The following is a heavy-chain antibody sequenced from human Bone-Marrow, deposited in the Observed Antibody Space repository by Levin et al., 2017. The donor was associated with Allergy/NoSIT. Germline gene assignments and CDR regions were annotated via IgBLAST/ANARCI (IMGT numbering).Heavy chain of an antibody. V-gene: IGHV4-31*03. CDR2: IFYSGSP. D-gene: IGHD2-15*01. J-gene: IGHJ4*02. CDR1: GGSTTTGGHY. CDR3: ARGRCSGGSCYPAMLYAPYFDY. Sequence: PSETLSLTCTVSGGSTTTGGHYWNWIRQHPGKGLEWMGYIFYSGSPYYNPSLESRVTISLDTSKNQFSLELSSVTAADTALYFWARGRCSGGSCYPAMLYAPYFDYWGQGTLVTASS.